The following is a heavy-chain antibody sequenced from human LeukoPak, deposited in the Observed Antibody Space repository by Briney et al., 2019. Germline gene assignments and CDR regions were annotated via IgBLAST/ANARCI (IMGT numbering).Heavy chain of an antibody. Sequence: SSETLSLTCTVSGGSISSYYWSWIRQPPGKGLECIGYIYNSGSTNYNPSLESRVSISVDTSKNQFSLKLSSVTAADTAVYYCARSAIDAFDIWGQGTMVTVSS. D-gene: IGHD6-25*01. CDR2: IYNSGST. CDR1: GGSISSYY. V-gene: IGHV4-59*08. J-gene: IGHJ3*02. CDR3: ARSAIDAFDI.